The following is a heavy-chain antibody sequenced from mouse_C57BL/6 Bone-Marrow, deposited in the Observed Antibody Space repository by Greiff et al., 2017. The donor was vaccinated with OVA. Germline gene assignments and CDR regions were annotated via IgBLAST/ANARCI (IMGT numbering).Heavy chain of an antibody. CDR3: ARLGYAMDY. V-gene: IGHV14-2*01. CDR1: GFNIKDYY. J-gene: IGHJ4*01. CDR2: IDPEDGET. Sequence: EVKVVESGAELVKPGASVKLSCTASGFNIKDYYMHWVKQRTEQGLEWIGRIDPEDGETKYAPNFQGKATITADTSSNTAYLQLSSLTSEDTAVYYCARLGYAMDYWGQGTSVTVSS.